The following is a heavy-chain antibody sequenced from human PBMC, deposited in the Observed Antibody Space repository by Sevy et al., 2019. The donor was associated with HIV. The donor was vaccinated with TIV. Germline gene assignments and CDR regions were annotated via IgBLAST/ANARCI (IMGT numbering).Heavy chain of an antibody. J-gene: IGHJ4*02. D-gene: IGHD3-9*01. CDR1: GFTFSSYW. Sequence: GGSLRLSCAASGFTFSSYWMSWVRQAPGKGLEWVANIKQDGSEKYYVYSVKGRFTISRDNAKNSLYLQMNSLRAEDTAVYYCARAFDWLLCYFDYWGQGTLVTVSS. CDR3: ARAFDWLLCYFDY. CDR2: IKQDGSEK. V-gene: IGHV3-7*03.